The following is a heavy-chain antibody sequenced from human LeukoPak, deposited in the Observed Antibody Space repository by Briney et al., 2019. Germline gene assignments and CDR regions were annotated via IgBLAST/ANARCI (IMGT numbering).Heavy chain of an antibody. D-gene: IGHD3-3*01. J-gene: IGHJ5*02. CDR2: IYYSGST. CDR1: GGSTSSYY. CDR3: ARAAYYDFWSGQIPWFGP. V-gene: IGHV4-59*01. Sequence: SETLSLTCTVSGGSTSSYYWSWIRQPPGKGLEWIGYIYYSGSTNYNPSLKSRVTIPVDTSKNQFSLKLSSVTAADTAVYYCARAAYYDFWSGQIPWFGPWGQGTLVTVSS.